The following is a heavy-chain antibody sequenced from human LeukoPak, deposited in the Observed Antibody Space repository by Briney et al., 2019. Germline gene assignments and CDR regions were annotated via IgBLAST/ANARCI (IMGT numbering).Heavy chain of an antibody. J-gene: IGHJ4*02. V-gene: IGHV3-21*01. CDR1: GFTFSSYS. Sequence: GGSRRLSCAASGFTFSSYSMNWVRQAPGKGLEWASSISSSSSYIYYADSVKGRFTISRDNAKNSLYLQMNSLRAEDTAVYYCARSKNSVVPTAQDYWGQGTLVTVSS. CDR2: ISSSSSYI. CDR3: ARSKNSVVPTAQDY. D-gene: IGHD2-2*01.